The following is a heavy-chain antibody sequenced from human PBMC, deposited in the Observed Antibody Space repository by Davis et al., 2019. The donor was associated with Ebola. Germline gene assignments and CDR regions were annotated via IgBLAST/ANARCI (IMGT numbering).Heavy chain of an antibody. V-gene: IGHV3-53*01. D-gene: IGHD2-8*01. CDR3: AAGHYTNQNG. J-gene: IGHJ4*02. Sequence: PGGSLRLSCAASDSTAGDNFMNWVRHAPGKGLEWVSVLSADGTTYYADSVKGRFTISRDISKNMVYLQMNSLRAEDTAVYYCAAGHYTNQNGWGQGTLVTVAS. CDR2: LSADGTT. CDR1: DSTAGDNF.